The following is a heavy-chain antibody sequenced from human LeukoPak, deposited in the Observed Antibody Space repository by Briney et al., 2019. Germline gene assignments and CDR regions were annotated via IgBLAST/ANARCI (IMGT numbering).Heavy chain of an antibody. Sequence: GGSLRLSCAASGFTFSSYWMGWVRQAPGTGLEWVANLGQNGSEKYYVDSLKGRFTISRDNAKNSLHLQMNSLRAEDTAVYYCARDFNDYFDYWGQGTLVTVSS. CDR3: ARDFNDYFDY. J-gene: IGHJ4*02. CDR2: LGQNGSEK. CDR1: GFTFSSYW. V-gene: IGHV3-7*01.